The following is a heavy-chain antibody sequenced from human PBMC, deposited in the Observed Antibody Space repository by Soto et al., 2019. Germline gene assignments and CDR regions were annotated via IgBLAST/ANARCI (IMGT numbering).Heavy chain of an antibody. J-gene: IGHJ6*03. CDR3: ARDCATSCYGDYYYYYYMDV. CDR1: GGSISSYY. V-gene: IGHV4-59*01. CDR2: IYYSGST. D-gene: IGHD2-2*01. Sequence: ETLSLTCTVSGGSISSYYWSWIRQPPGKGLEWIGYIYYSGSTNYNPSLKSRVTISVDTSKNQFSLKLSSVTAADTAVYYCARDCATSCYGDYYYYYYMDVWGKGTTVTVSS.